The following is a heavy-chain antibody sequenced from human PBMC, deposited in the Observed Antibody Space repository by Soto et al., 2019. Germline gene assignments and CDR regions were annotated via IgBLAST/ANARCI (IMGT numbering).Heavy chain of an antibody. D-gene: IGHD3-22*01. CDR2: INAGNGNT. CDR3: ARDKFDSSGYYCDY. Sequence: ASVKVSCKASGYTFTSYAMHWVRQAPGQRLEWMGWINAGNGNTKYSQKFQGRVTMTRDTSTSTAYMELSSLRSEDTAVYYCARDKFDSSGYYCDYWGQGTPVTVSS. V-gene: IGHV1-3*01. J-gene: IGHJ4*02. CDR1: GYTFTSYA.